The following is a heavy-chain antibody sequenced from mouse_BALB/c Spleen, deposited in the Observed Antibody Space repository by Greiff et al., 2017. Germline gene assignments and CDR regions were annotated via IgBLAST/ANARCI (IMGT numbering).Heavy chain of an antibody. CDR1: GFSLTSYG. CDR2: IWAGGST. V-gene: IGHV2-9*02. D-gene: IGHD2-3*01. CDR3: ASYDGPTDYYAMDY. J-gene: IGHJ4*01. Sequence: QVQLQQSGPGLVQPSQSLSITCTVSGFSLTSYGVHWVRQPPGKGLEWLGVIWAGGSTNYNSALMSRLSISKDNSKSQVFLKMNSLKTDDTAMYYCASYDGPTDYYAMDYWGQGTSVTVSS.